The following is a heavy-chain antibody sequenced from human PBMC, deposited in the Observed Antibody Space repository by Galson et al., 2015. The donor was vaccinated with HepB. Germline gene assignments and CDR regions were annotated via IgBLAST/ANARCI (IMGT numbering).Heavy chain of an antibody. D-gene: IGHD2-2*01. CDR3: ARERCSSNDCFMRFDP. V-gene: IGHV1-2*02. CDR1: GYTFTGQY. CDR2: MNPNSGDT. Sequence: SVKVSCKASGYTFTGQYIHWVRQAPGQGLEWMGCMNPNSGDTKYAQSFQGRVTMTRDTSISTAYMELSRLTSDDTAVYYCARERCSSNDCFMRFDPWGQGTLVTVSS. J-gene: IGHJ5*02.